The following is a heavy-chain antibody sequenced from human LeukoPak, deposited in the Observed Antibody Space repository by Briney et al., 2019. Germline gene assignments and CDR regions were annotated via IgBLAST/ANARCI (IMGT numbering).Heavy chain of an antibody. CDR1: GFTFSSYE. Sequence: GGCLRLSCAASGFTFSSYEMNWVRQAPGKGLEWVSYISSSGSTIYYADSVKGRFTISRDNAKNSLYLQMNSLRAEDTAVYYCARTDYGSLRGAFLIWGQGTMVTVSS. CDR3: ARTDYGSLRGAFLI. CDR2: ISSSGSTI. D-gene: IGHD4/OR15-4a*01. V-gene: IGHV3-48*03. J-gene: IGHJ3*02.